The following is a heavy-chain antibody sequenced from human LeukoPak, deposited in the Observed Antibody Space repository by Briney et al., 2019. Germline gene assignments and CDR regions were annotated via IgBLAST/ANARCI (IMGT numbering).Heavy chain of an antibody. J-gene: IGHJ4*02. CDR1: GFTFRNYW. V-gene: IGHV3-74*01. CDR2: INSDGSST. CDR3: AFGGTYGSY. D-gene: IGHD3-3*01. Sequence: PGGTLRLSCAASGFTFRNYWMHWVRQAPGKGLVWVSHINSDGSSTSYADSVKGRFTISRDNAKNTLSLQMNSLRAEDTAVYYCAFGGTYGSYWGQGTLVTVSS.